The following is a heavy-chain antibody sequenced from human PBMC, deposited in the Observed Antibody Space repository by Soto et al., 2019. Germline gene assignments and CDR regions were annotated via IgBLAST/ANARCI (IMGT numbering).Heavy chain of an antibody. CDR2: ISGSGGST. J-gene: IGHJ3*02. CDR3: AKALPGYDFWSGYAFDI. Sequence: EVQLLDSGGGLVQPGGSLRLSCAASGFTFSSYAMSWVRQAPGKGLEWVSAISGSGGSTYYADSVKGRFTISRDNSKNTLYLQMNSLRAEDTAVYYCAKALPGYDFWSGYAFDIWGQGTMVTVSS. D-gene: IGHD3-3*01. V-gene: IGHV3-23*01. CDR1: GFTFSSYA.